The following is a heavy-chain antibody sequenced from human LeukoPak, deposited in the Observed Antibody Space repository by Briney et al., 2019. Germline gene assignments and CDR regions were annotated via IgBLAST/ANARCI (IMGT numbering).Heavy chain of an antibody. D-gene: IGHD3-10*01. CDR2: INREGSTT. J-gene: IGHJ4*02. CDR1: GFTFSSYW. CDR3: ARDGLYGSGNYYNVDLDY. Sequence: QPGGSLRLSCAASGFTFSSYWMHWVRQVPGKGLVWVSRINREGSTTNYADSVKGRFTISRDNAQNTLYLQMNSLRAEDTAVYYCARDGLYGSGNYYNVDLDYWGQGTLVTVSS. V-gene: IGHV3-74*01.